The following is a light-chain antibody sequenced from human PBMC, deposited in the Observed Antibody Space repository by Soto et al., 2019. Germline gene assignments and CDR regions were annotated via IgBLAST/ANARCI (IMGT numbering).Light chain of an antibody. V-gene: IGLV1-40*01. CDR3: QSYDSSLSGIYV. CDR1: SSNIGANYD. Sequence: QSVLTQPPSVSGAPGQTVTISCTGSSSNIGANYDVHWYQQFPGTAPKLLITGNSYRASGVPDRFSGSKSGTSVSLVITGLQADDEADYYCQSYDSSLSGIYVFGSGTKLTVL. J-gene: IGLJ1*01. CDR2: GNS.